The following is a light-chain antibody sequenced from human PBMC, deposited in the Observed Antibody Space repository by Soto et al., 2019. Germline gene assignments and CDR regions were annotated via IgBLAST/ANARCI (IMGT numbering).Light chain of an antibody. V-gene: IGKV1-39*01. CDR1: QTISSY. J-gene: IGKJ4*01. Sequence: DIQLTQSPSSLSASVGDRVTITCRASQTISSYLNWYQQKPGKAPKLLIYATFNLQSGVPSRFSGTGSGADFTLTISSLQPEDFATYYCQQSHSIPLTFGGGTKVEIK. CDR3: QQSHSIPLT. CDR2: ATF.